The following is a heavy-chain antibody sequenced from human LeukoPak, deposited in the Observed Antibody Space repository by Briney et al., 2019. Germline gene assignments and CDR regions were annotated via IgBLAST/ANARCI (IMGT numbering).Heavy chain of an antibody. V-gene: IGHV4-59*01. J-gene: IGHJ4*02. CDR3: ASLDFDY. Sequence: SETLSLTCTVSGGSISSYYWSRIRQPPGKGLEWIGYIYYSGSTNYNPSLKSRVTISVDTSKNQFSLKLSSVTAADTAVYYCASLDFDYWGQGTLVTVSS. CDR1: GGSISSYY. CDR2: IYYSGST. D-gene: IGHD3-3*01.